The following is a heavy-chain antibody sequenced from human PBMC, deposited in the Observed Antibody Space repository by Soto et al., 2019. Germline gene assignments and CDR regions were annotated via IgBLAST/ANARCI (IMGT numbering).Heavy chain of an antibody. Sequence: PGGSLRVSCAASGFTFNTDVMNWVRQAPGKGLEWVSSISGSAGSSYYADSVKGRFTISRDNSKNTLYLQMNSLRAEDTAVYYCAKDITNRGYSYMFDYWGQGTQVTVS. V-gene: IGHV3-23*01. J-gene: IGHJ4*02. D-gene: IGHD5-18*01. CDR3: AKDITNRGYSYMFDY. CDR1: GFTFNTDV. CDR2: ISGSAGSS.